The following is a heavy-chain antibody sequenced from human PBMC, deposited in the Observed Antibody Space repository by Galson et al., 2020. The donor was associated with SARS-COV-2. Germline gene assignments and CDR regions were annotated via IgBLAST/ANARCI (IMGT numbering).Heavy chain of an antibody. Sequence: SETLSLTCTVSGGSISSGGYYWSWIRQHPGKGLEWIGYIHYSGSTYYNPSLKSRVTISVDTSKNQFSLKLSSVTAAGTAVYYCARAVRVVIIKGFDWFDPWGQGTLVTVSS. CDR3: ARAVRVVIIKGFDWFDP. J-gene: IGHJ5*02. CDR2: IHYSGST. D-gene: IGHD3-10*01. CDR1: GGSISSGGYY. V-gene: IGHV4-31*03.